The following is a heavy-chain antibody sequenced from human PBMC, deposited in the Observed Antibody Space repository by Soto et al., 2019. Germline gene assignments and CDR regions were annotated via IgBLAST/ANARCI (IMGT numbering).Heavy chain of an antibody. Sequence: GASVKVSCKASGYTFTRYDINWVRQATGQGLEWMGWVNPNSGNTGYAQKFQGRVTMTRNTSISTAYMELSSLRSEDTAVYYCARRPYSGSIPEPRFDYWGQGTLVTASS. CDR1: GYTFTRYD. J-gene: IGHJ4*02. CDR2: VNPNSGNT. CDR3: ARRPYSGSIPEPRFDY. V-gene: IGHV1-8*01. D-gene: IGHD6-6*01.